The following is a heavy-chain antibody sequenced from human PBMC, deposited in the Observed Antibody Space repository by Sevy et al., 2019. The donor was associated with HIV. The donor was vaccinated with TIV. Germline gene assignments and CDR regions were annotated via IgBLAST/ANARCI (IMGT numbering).Heavy chain of an antibody. CDR1: GYTFTSYY. V-gene: IGHV1-46*01. CDR2: INPSGGST. D-gene: IGHD2-2*01. CDR3: ATEGLGYCSSTSCYYYYGMDV. Sequence: ASVKVSCKASGYTFTSYYMHWVRQAPGQGLEWMGIINPSGGSTSYAQKFQGRVTMTRDTSTSTVYMELSSLRSEDTAVYYCATEGLGYCSSTSCYYYYGMDVWGQGTTVTVSS. J-gene: IGHJ6*02.